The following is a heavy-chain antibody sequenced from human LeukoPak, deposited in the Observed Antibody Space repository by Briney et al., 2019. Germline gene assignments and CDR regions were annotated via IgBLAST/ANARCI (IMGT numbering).Heavy chain of an antibody. CDR1: GYTFTGYY. V-gene: IGHV1-2*02. Sequence: ASVKVSCKASGYTFTGYYMHWVRQAPGQGLEWMGWINPNSGGTNYAQKFQGRVTMTRDTSISVAYMELSRLRSNDTAVYYCARGGGTYYYDSSGYYYEWFDPWGQGTLVTVSS. D-gene: IGHD3-22*01. CDR2: INPNSGGT. J-gene: IGHJ5*02. CDR3: ARGGGTYYYDSSGYYYEWFDP.